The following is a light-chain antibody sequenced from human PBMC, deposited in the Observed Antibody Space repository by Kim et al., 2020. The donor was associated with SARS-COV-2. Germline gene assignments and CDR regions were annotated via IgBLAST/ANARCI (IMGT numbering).Light chain of an antibody. Sequence: GQPVTTSCTGTRCDVGNTNVVSWYQQRPGTAPNLMIYDVSKPPSGVPARFSGSKSGNAASLTISGLQAEDEADYYCCSYAGSYTYVFGPGTKVTVL. CDR1: RCDVGNTNV. J-gene: IGLJ1*01. V-gene: IGLV2-11*01. CDR3: CSYAGSYTYV. CDR2: DVS.